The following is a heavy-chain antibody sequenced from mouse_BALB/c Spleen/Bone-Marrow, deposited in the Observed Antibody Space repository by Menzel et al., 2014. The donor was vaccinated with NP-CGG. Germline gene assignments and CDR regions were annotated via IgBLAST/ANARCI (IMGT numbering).Heavy chain of an antibody. D-gene: IGHD1-1*01. CDR1: GFNIKDTY. Sequence: EVQLQQSGAGLVKPGASVKLSCTASGFNIKDTYMRWVKQRPEQGLEWIGRIDPANGNTKYDPKFQGKATITADTSSNTAYLQLSSLTSEDTAVYYCARSRDYGSSYYAMDYWGQGTSVTVSS. J-gene: IGHJ4*01. CDR2: IDPANGNT. V-gene: IGHV14-3*02. CDR3: ARSRDYGSSYYAMDY.